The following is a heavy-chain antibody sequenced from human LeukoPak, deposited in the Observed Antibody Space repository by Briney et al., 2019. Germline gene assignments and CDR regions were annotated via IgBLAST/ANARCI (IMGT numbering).Heavy chain of an antibody. J-gene: IGHJ4*02. D-gene: IGHD6-13*01. CDR3: ARDQAAAGTMCDY. CDR2: TRNKANSYTT. CDR1: GFTFSDHY. V-gene: IGHV3-72*01. Sequence: GGSLRLSCAASGFTFSDHYMDWVRQAPGKGLEWVGRTRNKANSYTTEYAASVKGRFTISRDDSKNSLYLQMNSLKTEDTAVYYCARDQAAAGTMCDYWGQGTLVTVSS.